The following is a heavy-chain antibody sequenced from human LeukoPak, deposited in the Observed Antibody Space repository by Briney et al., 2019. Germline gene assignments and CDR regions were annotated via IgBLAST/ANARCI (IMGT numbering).Heavy chain of an antibody. V-gene: IGHV3-74*01. CDR3: GTAFEF. CDR2: INNDGRST. CDR1: GFTVSGTW. D-gene: IGHD5-18*01. J-gene: IGHJ4*02. Sequence: GGSLRLSCAASGFTVSGTWMHWVRQAPGKGLVWVSRINNDGRSTSYADPVKGRFTIARDNAKNTLYMQMNSLRAEDTAVYYCGTAFEFWGQGTLVTVSS.